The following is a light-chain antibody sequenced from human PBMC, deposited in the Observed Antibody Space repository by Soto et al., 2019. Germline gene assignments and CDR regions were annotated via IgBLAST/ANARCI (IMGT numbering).Light chain of an antibody. CDR1: SSDVGGYNY. Sequence: QSVLTQPPSASGSPGQSVTISCTGTSSDVGGYNYVSWYQQHPGKAPKLMIYEVSKRPSGVPDRFSGSKSGSTASLTVSGLQAEDEADYYCSSYAGSNYVFGTGTKSPS. CDR3: SSYAGSNYV. J-gene: IGLJ1*01. V-gene: IGLV2-8*01. CDR2: EVS.